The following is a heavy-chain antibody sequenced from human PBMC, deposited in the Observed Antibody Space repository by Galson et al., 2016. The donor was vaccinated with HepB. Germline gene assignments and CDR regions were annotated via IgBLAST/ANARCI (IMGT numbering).Heavy chain of an antibody. CDR2: ISPSGGST. CDR1: GYTFTSYF. J-gene: IGHJ4*02. Sequence: SVKVSCKASGYTFTSYFIHWVRQAPGQGLEWMGIISPSGGSTTYAQEFQGRVTMTGDTSTTTIYMSLSSLRSEDTAVYYCARDPGMTGSTSGEYYFESWGQGTLVTVSS. CDR3: ARDPGMTGSTSGEYYFES. V-gene: IGHV1-46*01. D-gene: IGHD1-7*01.